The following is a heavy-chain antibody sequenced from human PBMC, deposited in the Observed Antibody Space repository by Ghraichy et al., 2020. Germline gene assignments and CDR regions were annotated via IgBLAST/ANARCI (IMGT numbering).Heavy chain of an antibody. CDR1: GYTFSGYY. Sequence: ASVKVSCKASGYTFSGYYMHWVRQAPGQGLEWMGWINPNSDVTNYAQKFQGRVTMTRDTSISTAYMELSRLRSDDTAVYYCARGGVLGLTRNAFDIWGQGTMVTVSS. J-gene: IGHJ3*02. V-gene: IGHV1-2*02. CDR3: ARGGVLGLTRNAFDI. CDR2: INPNSDVT. D-gene: IGHD4-11*01.